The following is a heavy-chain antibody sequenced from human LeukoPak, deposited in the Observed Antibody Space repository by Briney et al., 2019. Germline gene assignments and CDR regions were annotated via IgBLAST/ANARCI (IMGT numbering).Heavy chain of an antibody. V-gene: IGHV1-69*04. D-gene: IGHD5-12*01. CDR2: IIPILGIA. Sequence: ASVKVSCKASGGTFSSYAISWVRQAPGQGLEWMGRIIPILGIANYAQKFQSRVTITADKSTSTAYMELSSLRSEDTAVYYCARGEPHGYNWFSYWGQGTLVTVSS. CDR3: ARGEPHGYNWFSY. J-gene: IGHJ4*02. CDR1: GGTFSSYA.